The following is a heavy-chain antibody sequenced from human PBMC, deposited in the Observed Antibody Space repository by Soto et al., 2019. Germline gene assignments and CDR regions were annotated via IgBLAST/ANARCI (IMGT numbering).Heavy chain of an antibody. V-gene: IGHV2-5*02. CDR1: GFSLSDSAVG. J-gene: IGHJ4*02. D-gene: IGHD6-19*01. CDR2: IYWDDTK. CDR3: AHGSGWLSDQ. Sequence: QITLKESGPTLVKPTQTLALTCTFSGFSLSDSAVGVNWIRQPPGKPLEWLALIYWDDTKHYSSSLRNRLTITKDTSKNQVVLTMTNMDPVDTATYYCAHGSGWLSDQWGQGTLVTLPS.